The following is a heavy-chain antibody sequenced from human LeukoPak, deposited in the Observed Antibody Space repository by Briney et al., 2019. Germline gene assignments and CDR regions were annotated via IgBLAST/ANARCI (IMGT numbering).Heavy chain of an antibody. Sequence: ASVKVSCKASGYTFTSYYMHWVRQAPGQGLEWMGIINPSGGSTSYAQKFQGRVTMTRDTSTSTVYMELSSLRSEDTAVYYCARGRLSGFYYYYGMDVWGQGTTVTVSS. CDR2: INPSGGST. CDR3: ARGRLSGFYYYYGMDV. D-gene: IGHD5-12*01. CDR1: GYTFTSYY. V-gene: IGHV1-46*01. J-gene: IGHJ6*02.